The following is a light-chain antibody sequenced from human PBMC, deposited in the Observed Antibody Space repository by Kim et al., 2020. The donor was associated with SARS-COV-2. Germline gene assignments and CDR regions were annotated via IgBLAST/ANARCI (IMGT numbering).Light chain of an antibody. CDR3: NSRDSSGNHWV. CDR1: RLPSSY. CDR2: GKN. Sequence: SSELTQDPAVSLACGRLDTITCQRARLPSSYASRYQQKPGQAPVLVIYGKNNRPSGIPDRFSGSSSGNTASLTITGAQAEDEADYYCNSRDSSGNHWVFG. V-gene: IGLV3-19*01. J-gene: IGLJ3*02.